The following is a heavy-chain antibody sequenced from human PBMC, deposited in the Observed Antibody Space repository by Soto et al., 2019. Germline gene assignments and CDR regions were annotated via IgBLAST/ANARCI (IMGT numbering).Heavy chain of an antibody. Sequence: QVQLVESGGGVVQPGRSLRLSCAASGFTFSTYSMHWVRQAPGKGLEWVAVISDDGSNKYYADSVKGRFTISRDNSKNTLNLQMISLRPEDTAVYYCEILTGYYPSFDYRDRGTLVTVSS. J-gene: IGHJ4*02. CDR3: EILTGYYPSFDY. D-gene: IGHD3-9*01. CDR1: GFTFSTYS. CDR2: ISDDGSNK. V-gene: IGHV3-30-3*01.